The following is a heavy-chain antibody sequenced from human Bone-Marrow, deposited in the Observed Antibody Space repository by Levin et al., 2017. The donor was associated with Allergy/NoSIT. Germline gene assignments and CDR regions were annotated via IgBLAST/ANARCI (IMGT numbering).Heavy chain of an antibody. D-gene: IGHD6-13*01. J-gene: IGHJ5*02. CDR1: GYTFTGYY. V-gene: IGHV1-2*02. Sequence: ASVKVSCKASGYTFTGYYMHWVRQAPGQGLEWMGWINPNSGGTNYAQKFQGRVTMTRDTSISTAYMELSRLRSDDTAVYYCARMSGSSSWFHPPPRAPIWFDPWGQGTLVTVSS. CDR3: ARMSGSSSWFHPPPRAPIWFDP. CDR2: INPNSGGT.